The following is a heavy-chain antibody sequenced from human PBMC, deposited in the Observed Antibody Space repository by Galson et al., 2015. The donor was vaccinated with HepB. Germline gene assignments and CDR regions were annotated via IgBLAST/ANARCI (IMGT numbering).Heavy chain of an antibody. V-gene: IGHV3-23*01. Sequence: SLRLSCAASGFTFSSYAMSWVRQAPGKGLEWVSAISGSGGSTYYADSVKGRFTISRDNSKNTLYLQMNSLRAEDTAVYYCAKWGGSSWYGDYYYYYGMDVWGQGTTVTVSS. J-gene: IGHJ6*02. D-gene: IGHD6-13*01. CDR1: GFTFSSYA. CDR2: ISGSGGST. CDR3: AKWGGSSWYGDYYYYYGMDV.